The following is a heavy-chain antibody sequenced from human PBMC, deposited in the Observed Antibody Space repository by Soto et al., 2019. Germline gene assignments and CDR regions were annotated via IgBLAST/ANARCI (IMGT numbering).Heavy chain of an antibody. J-gene: IGHJ4*02. V-gene: IGHV3-30*18. CDR2: ISYDGSNK. D-gene: IGHD2-15*01. CDR3: AKDDCSGGSCCLDY. Sequence: GGSLRLSCAASGFTFSSYGMHWVRQAPGKGLEWVAVISYDGSNKYYADSVKGRFTISRDNSKNTLYLQMNSLRAEDTAVYYCAKDDCSGGSCCLDYWGQGTLVTVSS. CDR1: GFTFSSYG.